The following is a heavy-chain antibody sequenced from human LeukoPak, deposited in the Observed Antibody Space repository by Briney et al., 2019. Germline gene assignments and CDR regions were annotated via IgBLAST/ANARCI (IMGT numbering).Heavy chain of an antibody. J-gene: IGHJ4*02. Sequence: ASVKVSCKASGYTSTDYGITWVRQAPGQGLEWIGWISIDNGKIEYAQKFQGRVTVTTDASTSTTYMEVGSLTSDDTAMYYCGRDSGYCSSWLWEWGQGTLVTVSS. CDR1: GYTSTDYG. V-gene: IGHV1-18*01. CDR2: ISIDNGKI. CDR3: GRDSGYCSSWLWE. D-gene: IGHD6-13*01.